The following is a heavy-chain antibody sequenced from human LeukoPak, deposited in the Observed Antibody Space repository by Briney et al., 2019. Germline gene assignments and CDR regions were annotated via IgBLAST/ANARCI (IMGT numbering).Heavy chain of an antibody. CDR3: ARPSSYDFWSGYFDH. J-gene: IGHJ4*02. D-gene: IGHD3-3*01. Sequence: GGSLRLSCAASGFTFSSYAMHWVRQAPGKGLEYVSAISSNGGSTYYANSVKGRFTISRDNSKNTLYLQMGSLRAEDMAVYYCARPSSYDFWSGYFDHWGQGTLVTVSS. CDR2: ISSNGGST. CDR1: GFTFSSYA. V-gene: IGHV3-64*01.